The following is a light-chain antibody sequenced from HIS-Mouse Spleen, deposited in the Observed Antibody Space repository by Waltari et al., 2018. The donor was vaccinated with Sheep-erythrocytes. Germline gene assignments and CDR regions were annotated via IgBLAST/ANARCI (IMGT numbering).Light chain of an antibody. CDR2: DVS. Sequence: QSALTQPRSVSGSPGQSVTISCTGTTSDVGGYNYVSWYQQHPGKAPKLMIYDVSKRPSGVPDRFSGPKSCNTASLTISGLQAEDEADYYCCSYAGSYTLVFGGGTKLTVL. CDR3: CSYAGSYTLV. J-gene: IGLJ2*01. V-gene: IGLV2-11*01. CDR1: TSDVGGYNY.